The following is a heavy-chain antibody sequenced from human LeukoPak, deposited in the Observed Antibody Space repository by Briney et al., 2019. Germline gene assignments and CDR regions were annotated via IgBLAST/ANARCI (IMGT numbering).Heavy chain of an antibody. CDR3: ARAPGYCSSTSCYGYFDY. CDR2: IIPIFGTA. CDR1: GGTLSSFA. V-gene: IGHV1-69*13. D-gene: IGHD2-2*01. J-gene: IGHJ4*02. Sequence: SVKVSCKASGGTLSSFAISWLRQPPGQGLKWMGGIIPIFGTANYAQKFQGRVTITADESTSTAYMELSSLRSEDTAVYYCARAPGYCSSTSCYGYFDYWGQGTLVTVSS.